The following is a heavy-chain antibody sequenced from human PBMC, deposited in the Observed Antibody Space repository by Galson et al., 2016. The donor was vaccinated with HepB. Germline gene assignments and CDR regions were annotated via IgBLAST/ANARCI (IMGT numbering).Heavy chain of an antibody. CDR2: LTGSGGGT. Sequence: SLRLSCAASGFTFSSYAMNWVRQAPGKGPEWVATLTGSGGGTSYADSVKGRFTISRDNTKNTLYLKMISLVAGDAAGYYCAKVLHPSTGWPGRIDYWGQGTLVIVSS. V-gene: IGHV3-23*01. J-gene: IGHJ4*02. D-gene: IGHD6-25*01. CDR3: AKVLHPSTGWPGRIDY. CDR1: GFTFSSYA.